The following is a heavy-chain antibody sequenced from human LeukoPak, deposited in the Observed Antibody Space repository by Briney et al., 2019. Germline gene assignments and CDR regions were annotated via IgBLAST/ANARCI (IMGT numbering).Heavy chain of an antibody. CDR1: GFTFSSYS. V-gene: IGHV3-48*04. CDR2: ISSSSSTI. J-gene: IGHJ3*02. CDR3: ARDRDYYDSSGYPRGGVDAFDI. Sequence: GGSLRLSCAASGFTFSSYSMNWVRQAPGKGLEWVSYISSSSSTIYYADSVKGRFTISRDNAKNSLYLQMNSLRAEDTAVYYCARDRDYYDSSGYPRGGVDAFDIWGQGTMVTVSS. D-gene: IGHD3-22*01.